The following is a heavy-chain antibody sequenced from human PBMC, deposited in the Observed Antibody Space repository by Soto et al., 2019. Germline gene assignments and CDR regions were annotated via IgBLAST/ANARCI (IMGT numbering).Heavy chain of an antibody. CDR1: GFSFTTDGMG. D-gene: IGHD6-13*01. V-gene: IGHV2-5*02. J-gene: IGHJ4*02. Sequence: QITLKESGPTLVKPTQTLTLTCTFSGFSFTTDGMGVGWIRQPPGKALEWLALIYWVDDKRYSPSLKSRLTITKDASRNQGVLTLTNMDPADTATYYYAHRYWAASGTRYYFDYWGQGTLVTVSS. CDR3: AHRYWAASGTRYYFDY. CDR2: IYWVDDK.